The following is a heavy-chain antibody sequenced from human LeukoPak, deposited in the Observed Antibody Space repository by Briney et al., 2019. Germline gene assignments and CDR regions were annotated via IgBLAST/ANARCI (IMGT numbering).Heavy chain of an antibody. V-gene: IGHV3-49*03. Sequence: GGSLRLSCTASGFTFGDYAMSWFRQAPGKGLEWVGFIRSKAYGGTTEYAASVKGRFTISRDDSKNTLYLQMNSLKTEDTAVYYCARDNGGNSNWFDPWGQGTLVTVSS. CDR1: GFTFGDYA. D-gene: IGHD4-23*01. CDR2: IRSKAYGGTT. J-gene: IGHJ5*02. CDR3: ARDNGGNSNWFDP.